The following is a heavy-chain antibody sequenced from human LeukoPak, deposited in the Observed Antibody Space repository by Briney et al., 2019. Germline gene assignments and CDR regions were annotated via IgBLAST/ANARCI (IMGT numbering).Heavy chain of an antibody. V-gene: IGHV3-15*07. CDR2: IKSKTAGGTT. D-gene: IGHD2-15*01. Sequence: GGSLRLSCAVSGLTLSNVWMNWVRQAPGKGLEWVGRIKSKTAGGTTDFAAPVRGRSTISRDDSKNTLYLQMNSLTSEDTAMYYCAQGSGQFYEYWGQGTLVTVSS. CDR1: GLTLSNVW. J-gene: IGHJ4*02. CDR3: AQGSGQFYEY.